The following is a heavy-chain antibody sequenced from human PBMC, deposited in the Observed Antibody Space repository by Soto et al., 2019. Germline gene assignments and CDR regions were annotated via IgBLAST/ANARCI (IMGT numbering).Heavy chain of an antibody. V-gene: IGHV3-9*01. J-gene: IGHJ5*02. CDR2: ISWKSGSI. CDR3: AKYISTGTTTFSWFDP. Sequence: EVQLVESGGGLVQPGRSLRLPCAASGFTFDDYAMHWVRQLPGKGLEWVSGISWKSGSIGYADSVKGRFTISRDNAKISVYLQMNNLRAEDTAFYYCAKYISTGTTTFSWFDPWDQGTLDTVSS. CDR1: GFTFDDYA. D-gene: IGHD1-1*01.